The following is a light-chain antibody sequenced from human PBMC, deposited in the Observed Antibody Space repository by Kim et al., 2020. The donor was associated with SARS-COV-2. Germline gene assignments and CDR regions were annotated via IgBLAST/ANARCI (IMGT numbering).Light chain of an antibody. J-gene: IGKJ2*01. V-gene: IGKV1-5*03. Sequence: SASIGDTVTSNGRASQSFGNWLAWFQQKPGRAPRVLIYKASNLETGVPSRFSGSGSETDFTLTIRNLQPEDIATYYCQQYNSFPYTFGQGTKLEI. CDR3: QQYNSFPYT. CDR2: KAS. CDR1: QSFGNW.